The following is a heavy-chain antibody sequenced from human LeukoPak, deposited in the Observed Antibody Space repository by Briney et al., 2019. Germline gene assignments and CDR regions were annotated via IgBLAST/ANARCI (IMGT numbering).Heavy chain of an antibody. D-gene: IGHD6-6*01. J-gene: IGHJ4*02. CDR3: ARGRKYSSFDY. Sequence: PSETLSLTCTVSGGSISSYYWSWIRQPPGKGLEWIGYIYYSGSTNYNPSLKSRVTISVDTSKNQFSLKLSSVTAADTAVYYCARGRKYSSFDYWGQGTLVAVSS. V-gene: IGHV4-59*01. CDR2: IYYSGST. CDR1: GGSISSYY.